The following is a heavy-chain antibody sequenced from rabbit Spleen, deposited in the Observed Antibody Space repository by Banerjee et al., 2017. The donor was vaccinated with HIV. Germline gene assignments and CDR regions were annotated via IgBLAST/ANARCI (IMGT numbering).Heavy chain of an antibody. CDR3: VRVLLSGSGRSL. CDR1: GFDFSNYG. V-gene: IGHV1S47*01. CDR2: VANNDNT. D-gene: IGHD1-1*01. J-gene: IGHJ4*01. Sequence: QEQLVESGGGLVQPGGSLKLSCKASGFDFSNYGINWVRQAPGKGLEWLGWVANNDNTYYASWAKGRFTITRNINLNTVDLKMTSLTAADTATYFCVRVLLSGSGRSLWGPGTLVTVS.